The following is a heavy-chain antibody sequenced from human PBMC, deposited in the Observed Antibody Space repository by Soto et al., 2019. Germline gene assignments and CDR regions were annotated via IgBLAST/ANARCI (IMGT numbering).Heavy chain of an antibody. J-gene: IGHJ3*02. V-gene: IGHV3-30-3*01. CDR2: ISYDGSNK. Sequence: GGSLRLSCAASGFTFSSYAMHWVRQAPGKGLEWVAVISYDGSNKYYADSVKGRFTISRDNSKNTLYLQMNSLRAEDTAVYYCARDPGIAVADHAFDIWGQGTMVTVSS. CDR1: GFTFSSYA. D-gene: IGHD6-19*01. CDR3: ARDPGIAVADHAFDI.